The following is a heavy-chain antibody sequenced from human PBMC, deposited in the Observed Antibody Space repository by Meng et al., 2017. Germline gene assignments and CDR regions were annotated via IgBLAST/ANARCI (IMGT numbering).Heavy chain of an antibody. J-gene: IGHJ5*02. V-gene: IGHV1-69-2*01. Sequence: EVQLVTAGAEVKKSVATFKISCNVSGSTFTDYYMNWVQQAPEKVLEWMGLVDPEDGETIYAEKFQGRVTITADTSTDTAYMELSSLGSEDTAVYYCATDLYRDWFDPWGQGTLVTVSS. D-gene: IGHD1-26*01. CDR2: VDPEDGET. CDR3: ATDLYRDWFDP. CDR1: GSTFTDYY.